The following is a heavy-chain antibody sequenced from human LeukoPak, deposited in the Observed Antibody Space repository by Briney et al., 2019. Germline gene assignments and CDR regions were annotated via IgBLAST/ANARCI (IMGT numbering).Heavy chain of an antibody. J-gene: IGHJ4*02. Sequence: SVNVSCKASGGTLSSYAISWVRQAPGQGLEWMGGIIPIFGTANYAQKFQGRVTITADESTSTAYMELSSLRSEDTAVYYCARASCYDCSLFDYWGQGTLVTVSS. D-gene: IGHD2-2*01. CDR1: GGTLSSYA. CDR3: ARASCYDCSLFDY. CDR2: IIPIFGTA. V-gene: IGHV1-69*13.